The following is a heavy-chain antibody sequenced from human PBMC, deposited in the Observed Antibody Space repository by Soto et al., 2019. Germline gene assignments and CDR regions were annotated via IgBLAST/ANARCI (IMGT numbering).Heavy chain of an antibody. CDR1: GGSISSYY. J-gene: IGHJ6*02. CDR2: IYYSGST. V-gene: IGHV4-59*01. D-gene: IGHD5-18*01. Sequence: PSATISLTCTDSGGSISSYYWSLIRQTPGKGLEWIGYIYYSGSTNYNPSLKSRVTISVDTSKNQFSLKLSSVTAADTAVYYCARVDTKYYYYGMDVWGQGTTVTVSS. CDR3: ARVDTKYYYYGMDV.